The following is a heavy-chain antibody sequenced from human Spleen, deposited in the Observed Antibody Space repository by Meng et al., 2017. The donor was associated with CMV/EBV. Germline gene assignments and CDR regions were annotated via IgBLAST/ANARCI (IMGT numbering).Heavy chain of an antibody. D-gene: IGHD3-3*01. CDR2: INWNGGST. Sequence: FTFDDYGMSWVRQAPGKGLEWVSGINWNGGSTGYADFVKGRFTISRDNAKKSLYLQMNSLRAEDTALYYCARGSPEITIFGQQAFDIWGQGTMVTVSS. CDR1: FTFDDYG. J-gene: IGHJ3*02. CDR3: ARGSPEITIFGQQAFDI. V-gene: IGHV3-20*03.